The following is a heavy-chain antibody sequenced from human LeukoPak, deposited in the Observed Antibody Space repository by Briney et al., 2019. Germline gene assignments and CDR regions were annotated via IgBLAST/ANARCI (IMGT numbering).Heavy chain of an antibody. J-gene: IGHJ6*02. CDR1: GYTFTSYY. V-gene: IGHV1-46*01. Sequence: ASVNVSCKASGYTFTSYYMHWVRQAPGQGLEWMGIINPSGGSTSYAQKFQGRVTMTRDTSISTAYMELSRLRSDDTAVYYCARGEYYDFWSGYYTGLYYYGMDVWGQGTTVTVSS. CDR2: INPSGGST. CDR3: ARGEYYDFWSGYYTGLYYYGMDV. D-gene: IGHD3-3*01.